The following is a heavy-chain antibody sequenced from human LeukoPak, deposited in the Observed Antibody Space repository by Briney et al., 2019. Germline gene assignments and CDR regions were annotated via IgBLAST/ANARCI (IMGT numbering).Heavy chain of an antibody. CDR2: IYGDGTT. CDR1: GFNVSSNY. Sequence: GESLRLSCEASGFNVSSNYMTWVRQAPGKGLEWVSLIYGDGTTDYADSVKGRFHISRHNSKNTLYLQMNSLRAEDTAVYYCARGIIYLDYWGQGTLVTVSS. V-gene: IGHV3-53*04. J-gene: IGHJ4*02. CDR3: ARGIIYLDY. D-gene: IGHD3-10*01.